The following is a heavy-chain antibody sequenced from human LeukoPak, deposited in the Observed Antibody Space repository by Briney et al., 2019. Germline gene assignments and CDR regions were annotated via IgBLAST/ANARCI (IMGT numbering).Heavy chain of an antibody. CDR2: IYDRGST. CDR1: GGSISSTTYY. D-gene: IGHD5-18*01. J-gene: IGHJ4*02. V-gene: IGHV4-61*05. Sequence: SETLSLTCSVFGGSISSTTYYWVWIRQSPGKGLEWIGHIYDRGSTNYNPSLKSRVTISEDTSKNQFSLELSSMTAADTAVYYCARATFNSYGIDGFDYWGQGTLVTVSS. CDR3: ARATFNSYGIDGFDY.